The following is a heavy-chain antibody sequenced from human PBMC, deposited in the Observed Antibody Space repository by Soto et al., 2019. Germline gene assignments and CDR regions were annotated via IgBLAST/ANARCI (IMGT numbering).Heavy chain of an antibody. CDR1: GYTFTGYY. J-gene: IGHJ6*02. CDR3: ARAPLPYCSSTSCYSYGMDV. D-gene: IGHD2-2*01. V-gene: IGHV1-2*04. Sequence: ASVKVSCKASGYTFTGYYMHWVRQAPGQGLEWMGWINPNSGGTNYAQKFQGWVTMTRDTSINTAYMELSRLRSDDTAVYYCARAPLPYCSSTSCYSYGMDVWGQGTTVTVSS. CDR2: INPNSGGT.